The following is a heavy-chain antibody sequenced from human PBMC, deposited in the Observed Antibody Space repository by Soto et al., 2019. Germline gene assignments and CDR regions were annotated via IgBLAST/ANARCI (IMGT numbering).Heavy chain of an antibody. Sequence: PGESLKISCKGSGYSFTSYWISWVRQMPGKGLEWMGRIDLSDSYTNYSPSFQGHVTISADKSISTAYLRWGSLKASDTAMYYCASAEEPYYYYYGMDVWGQGTTVTVSS. V-gene: IGHV5-10-1*01. CDR1: GYSFTSYW. CDR2: IDLSDSYT. J-gene: IGHJ6*02. CDR3: ASAEEPYYYYYGMDV. D-gene: IGHD1-26*01.